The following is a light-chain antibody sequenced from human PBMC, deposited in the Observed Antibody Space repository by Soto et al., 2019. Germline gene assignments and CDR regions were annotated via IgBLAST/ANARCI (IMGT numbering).Light chain of an antibody. Sequence: QSALTQPPSVSGAPRQRVTISCSGGTSNIGNNVVNWYQQLPGKAPKLLIFYDDLLPSGVSDRFSGSRSGTSASLVISGLQSDDEADYYYSAWDDSLHGVVFGGGTKLTVL. CDR1: TSNIGNNV. J-gene: IGLJ2*01. V-gene: IGLV1-36*01. CDR2: YDD. CDR3: SAWDDSLHGVV.